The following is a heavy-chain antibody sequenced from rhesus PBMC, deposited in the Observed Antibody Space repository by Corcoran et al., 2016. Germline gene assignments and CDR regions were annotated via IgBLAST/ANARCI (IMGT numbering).Heavy chain of an antibody. D-gene: IGHD6-13*01. Sequence: QVQLVQSGAEVKKPGASVKVSCKTSGFTFGSYAISWVRQAPGQGIEWRGVILPRVDVTNYAEKFQGRVTITAYTSTSTAYMELSSLRSEDTAVDYCARGPYSSYLDYWGQGVLVTVSS. CDR2: ILPRVDVT. V-gene: IGHV1-198*02. CDR1: GFTFGSYA. J-gene: IGHJ4*01. CDR3: ARGPYSSYLDY.